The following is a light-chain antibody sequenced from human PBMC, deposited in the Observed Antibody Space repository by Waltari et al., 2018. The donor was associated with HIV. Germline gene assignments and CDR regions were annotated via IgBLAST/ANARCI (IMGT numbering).Light chain of an antibody. CDR1: SSDVGGYNY. Sequence: QSALTQPASVSGSPGQSITISCTGTSSDVGGYNYVSLYQPYPGRAPKLMSYEVSYRPSGVSNRFSGSKSGNTASLTISGLQAEDESEYYCSSFRSGSTLVVFGGGTKLTVL. CDR3: SSFRSGSTLVV. CDR2: EVS. J-gene: IGLJ2*01. V-gene: IGLV2-14*01.